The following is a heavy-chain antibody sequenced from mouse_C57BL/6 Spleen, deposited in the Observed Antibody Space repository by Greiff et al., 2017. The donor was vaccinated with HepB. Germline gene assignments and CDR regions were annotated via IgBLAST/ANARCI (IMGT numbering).Heavy chain of an antibody. Sequence: VKLQQSGPELVKPGASVKISCKASGYAFSSSWMNWVKQRPGKGLEWIGRIYPGDGDTNYNGKFKGKATLTADKSSSTAYMQLSSLTSEDSAVYFCARWGYSNYVDYWGQGTTLTVSS. CDR2: IYPGDGDT. CDR3: ARWGYSNYVDY. CDR1: GYAFSSSW. V-gene: IGHV1-82*01. J-gene: IGHJ2*01. D-gene: IGHD2-5*01.